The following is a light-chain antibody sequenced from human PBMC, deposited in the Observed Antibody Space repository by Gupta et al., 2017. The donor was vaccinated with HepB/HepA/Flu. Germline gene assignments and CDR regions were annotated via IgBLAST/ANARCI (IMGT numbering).Light chain of an antibody. V-gene: IGLV1-44*01. J-gene: IGLJ3*02. CDR2: SNN. Sequence: QSVLTQPPSASGTPGQRVTNSCSGSRSNIGSNTVNWYQQLPGTAPKLLIYSNNERPSGVPDRFSGSKSGTSASLAISGLQSEDEADYYCGAWDDSLNGGVFGGGTKLTVL. CDR1: RSNIGSNT. CDR3: GAWDDSLNGGV.